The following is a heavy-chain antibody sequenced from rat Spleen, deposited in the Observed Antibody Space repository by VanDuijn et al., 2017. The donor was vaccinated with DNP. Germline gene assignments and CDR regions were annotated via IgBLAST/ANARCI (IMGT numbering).Heavy chain of an antibody. CDR1: GFTFSYYW. D-gene: IGHD4-3*01. CDR2: ISTSGSRT. J-gene: IGHJ2*01. V-gene: IGHV5-25*01. Sequence: EVQLVESGGDLVQPGRSLKLSCVASGFTFSYYWMAWVRQAPKKGLEWVATISTSGSRTYYPDSVKGRFTLSRDIAKSTLYLQMDSLKSEDTATYYCAKNSGYYFDYWGQGVMVTVSS. CDR3: AKNSGYYFDY.